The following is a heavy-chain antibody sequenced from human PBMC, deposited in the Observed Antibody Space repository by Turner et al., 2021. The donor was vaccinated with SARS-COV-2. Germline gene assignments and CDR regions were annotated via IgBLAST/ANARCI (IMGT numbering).Heavy chain of an antibody. CDR3: ARGGLVTAPMHRLDY. D-gene: IGHD2-21*01. V-gene: IGHV3-53*01. CDR2: VYPGGNT. Sequence: EVQLVEAGGGLIQPGGSLRLPCAASGFIVSSNYMTWVRQAPGKGLGWVSIVYPGGNTYYADSLKGRFTISRDNSKNTVYLQTNSLRTEDTAVYYCARGGLVTAPMHRLDYWGQGTLVTVSS. J-gene: IGHJ4*02. CDR1: GFIVSSNY.